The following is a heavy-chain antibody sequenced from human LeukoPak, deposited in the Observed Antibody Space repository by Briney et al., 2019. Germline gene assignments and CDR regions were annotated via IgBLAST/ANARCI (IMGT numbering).Heavy chain of an antibody. CDR3: ARTYYYDSSGYYFQTDAFDI. D-gene: IGHD3-22*01. Sequence: ASVKVSCEASGGTFSSYAISWVRQAPGQGLEWMGGTIPIFGTANYAQKFQGRVTITADKSTSTAYMELSSLRSEDTAVYYCARTYYYDSSGYYFQTDAFDIWGQGTMVTVSS. V-gene: IGHV1-69*06. J-gene: IGHJ3*02. CDR2: TIPIFGTA. CDR1: GGTFSSYA.